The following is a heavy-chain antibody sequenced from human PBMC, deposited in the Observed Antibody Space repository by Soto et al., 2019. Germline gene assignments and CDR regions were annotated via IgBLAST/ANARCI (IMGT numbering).Heavy chain of an antibody. CDR1: GFTFSSYG. J-gene: IGHJ4*02. CDR3: ANGYGDYFDY. Sequence: PGGSLRLSCAASGFTFSSYGMHWVRQAPGKGLEWVAVISYDGSNKYYADSVKGRFTISRDNSKNTLYLQMNSLRAEDTAVYYCANGYGDYFDYWGQGTLVTVSS. D-gene: IGHD4-17*01. CDR2: ISYDGSNK. V-gene: IGHV3-30*18.